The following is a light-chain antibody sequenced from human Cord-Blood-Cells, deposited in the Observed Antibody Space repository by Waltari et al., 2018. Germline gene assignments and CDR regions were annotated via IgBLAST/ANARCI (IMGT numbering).Light chain of an antibody. V-gene: IGKV3-15*01. CDR3: QQYNSSPRT. CDR2: GAS. CDR1: HSVSSN. Sequence: TVRTQPPDTLSVAPGERATLSCRASHSVSSNLAWYQQKPGQAPRLLIYGASSRATGIPARFSGSGSGTDFTLTISSLQSEDFAVYYCQQYNSSPRTFGQGTKVEIK. J-gene: IGKJ1*01.